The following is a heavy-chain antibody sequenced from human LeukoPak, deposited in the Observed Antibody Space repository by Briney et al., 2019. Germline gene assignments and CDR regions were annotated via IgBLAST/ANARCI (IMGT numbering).Heavy chain of an antibody. Sequence: ASVKVSCKASGYTFTSYYMHWVRQAPGQGLEWMGRIIPILGIANYAQKFQGRVTITADKSTSTAYMELSSLRSEDTAVYYCARDNLTMIVVVIPSYGMDVWGQGTTVTVSS. V-gene: IGHV1-69*04. J-gene: IGHJ6*02. CDR2: IIPILGIA. D-gene: IGHD3-22*01. CDR1: GYTFTSYY. CDR3: ARDNLTMIVVVIPSYGMDV.